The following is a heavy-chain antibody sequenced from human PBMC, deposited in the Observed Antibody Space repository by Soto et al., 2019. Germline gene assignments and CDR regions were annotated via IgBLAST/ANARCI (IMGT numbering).Heavy chain of an antibody. CDR1: GGSISSGDYY. CDR2: IYYSGST. J-gene: IGHJ5*02. D-gene: IGHD1-26*01. V-gene: IGHV4-30-4*01. Sequence: QVQLQESGPGLVKPSQTLSLTCTVSGGSISSGDYYWTWIRQSPGKGLEWIGYIYYSGSTYYNPSLKSRVTISVDTSKNHFSLKLISVTAADTAVYYCASRRSRGRALPFDPWGQGTLVTASS. CDR3: ASRRSRGRALPFDP.